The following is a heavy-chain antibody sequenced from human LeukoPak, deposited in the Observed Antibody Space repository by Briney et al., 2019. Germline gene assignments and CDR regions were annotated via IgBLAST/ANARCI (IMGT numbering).Heavy chain of an antibody. CDR1: GDSISSYY. D-gene: IGHD4-11*01. V-gene: IGHV4-59*01. CDR3: ARVVYSHYWPEGMDV. Sequence: ESGPGLVKPSETLSLTCTVSGDSISSYYWSWIRQPPGKGLEWVGYIYNSETTNYNPSLESRVTTSEDTSKNQFSLMLTSVTAADTAVYYCARVVYSHYWPEGMDVWGQGTTVTVSS. J-gene: IGHJ6*02. CDR2: IYNSETT.